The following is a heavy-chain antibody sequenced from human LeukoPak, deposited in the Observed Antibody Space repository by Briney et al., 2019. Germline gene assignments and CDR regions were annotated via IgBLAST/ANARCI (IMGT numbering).Heavy chain of an antibody. J-gene: IGHJ5*02. D-gene: IGHD1-26*01. V-gene: IGHV4-59*08. CDR3: ARHSPCVVGALGP. CDR1: GGSISSYY. Sequence: SETLSLTCTVSGGSISSYYWSWIRQPPGKGLEWIGYIYYSGSTNYNPSFESRVTISVDTSKNQFSLKLNSVTAADTAVYYCARHSPCVVGALGPWGQGTLVTVSS. CDR2: IYYSGST.